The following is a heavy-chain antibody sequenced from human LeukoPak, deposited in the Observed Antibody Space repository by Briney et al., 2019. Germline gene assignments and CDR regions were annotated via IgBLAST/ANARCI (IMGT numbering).Heavy chain of an antibody. CDR2: IYPGDSDT. D-gene: IGHD3-22*01. CDR1: GYSFTSYW. V-gene: IGHV5-51*01. CDR3: ARPRYYYDSSGYYGAFDI. Sequence: GESLKISCKGSGYSFTSYWIGWVRQMPGKGLEWMGIIYPGDSDTRYSPSFQGQATISADKSISTAYLQWSSLKASDTAMYYCARPRYYYDSSGYYGAFDIWGQGTMVTVSS. J-gene: IGHJ3*02.